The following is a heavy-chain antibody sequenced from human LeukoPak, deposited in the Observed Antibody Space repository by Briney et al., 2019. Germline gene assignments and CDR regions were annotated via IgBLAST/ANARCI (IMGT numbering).Heavy chain of an antibody. CDR3: TRDRRFLPFDF. CDR2: IRNKAYGGAT. CDR1: GFTFSSYS. V-gene: IGHV3-49*04. J-gene: IGHJ4*02. D-gene: IGHD3-10*01. Sequence: PGGSLRLSCAASGFTFSSYSMNWVRQAPGKGLEWVGFIRNKAYGGATEYAASVKGRFTISRDDSKSIAYLQMNSLKTEDTAVYYCTRDRRFLPFDFWGQGTLVTVSS.